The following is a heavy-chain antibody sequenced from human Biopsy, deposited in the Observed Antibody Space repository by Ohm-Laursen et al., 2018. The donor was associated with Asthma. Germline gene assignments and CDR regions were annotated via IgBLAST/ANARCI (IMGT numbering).Heavy chain of an antibody. CDR3: ARAVDYSHYYGIDV. CDR2: ISVYNGNT. J-gene: IGHJ6*02. D-gene: IGHD3-10*01. CDR1: GYTFNSAG. Sequence: SVKVSCKTSGYTFNSAGITWVRQAPGQGLEWMGWISVYNGNTKVAQKLQDGVTMITDTSTSTASMELRSLRSDDTAVYFCARAVDYSHYYGIDVWGQGTTVTVS. V-gene: IGHV1-18*01.